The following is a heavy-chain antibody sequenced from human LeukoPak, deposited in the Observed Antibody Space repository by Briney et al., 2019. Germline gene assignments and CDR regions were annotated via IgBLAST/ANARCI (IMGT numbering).Heavy chain of an antibody. J-gene: IGHJ3*02. CDR2: ISGSGGST. D-gene: IGHD3-9*01. CDR3: ARTRYFDWSNAFDI. V-gene: IGHV3-23*01. CDR1: GFTFSSYG. Sequence: PGGSLRLSCAASGFTFSSYGMSWVRQAPGKGLEWVSAISGSGGSTYYADSVKGRFTISRDNSKNTLYLQMNSLRAEDTAVYYCARTRYFDWSNAFDIWGQGTMVTVSS.